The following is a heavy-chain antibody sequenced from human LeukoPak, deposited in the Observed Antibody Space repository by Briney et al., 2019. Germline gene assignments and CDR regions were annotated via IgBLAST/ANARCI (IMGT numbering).Heavy chain of an antibody. CDR2: ISSSGGAT. CDR3: AKRGVVIRVILVGFHKEAYYFDS. D-gene: IGHD3-22*01. V-gene: IGHV3-23*01. J-gene: IGHJ4*02. Sequence: PGGSLRLSCAVSGITLSNFGMSWVRQAPGKGLEWVAGISSSGGATNYADSVKGRFTISGDNPKNTLYLQMNSLGVEDTAVYFCAKRGVVIRVILVGFHKEAYYFDSWGQGALVTVSS. CDR1: GITLSNFG.